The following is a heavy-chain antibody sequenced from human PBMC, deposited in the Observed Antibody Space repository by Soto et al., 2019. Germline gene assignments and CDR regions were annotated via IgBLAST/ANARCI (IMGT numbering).Heavy chain of an antibody. D-gene: IGHD4-17*01. J-gene: IGHJ6*04. CDR1: GGSITTGGDY. Sequence: PSETRSLTCTVSGGSITTGGDYWSWILHNPGKGLEWIGYISHSGITEYNPSLNSRLTLSIETSKNQFSLEMTSVTAADTAVYYCARISHDYFYGWRDRWGKGTSVSVSA. CDR3: ARISHDYFYGWRDR. V-gene: IGHV4-31*03. CDR2: ISHSGIT.